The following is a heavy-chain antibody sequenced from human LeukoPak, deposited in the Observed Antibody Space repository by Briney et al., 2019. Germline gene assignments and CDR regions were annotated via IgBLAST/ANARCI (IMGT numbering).Heavy chain of an antibody. CDR2: IYPGDSDT. CDR1: RYSFSSYW. Sequence: GESLKISCKGSRYSFSSYWIGWVRQMPGKGLEWMGIIYPGDSDTRYSPSFQGQVTISADKSISTAYLQWSSLKASDTAMYYCARQRPGYSSGWYKDAFDIWGQGTMVSVSS. V-gene: IGHV5-51*01. D-gene: IGHD6-19*01. CDR3: ARQRPGYSSGWYKDAFDI. J-gene: IGHJ3*02.